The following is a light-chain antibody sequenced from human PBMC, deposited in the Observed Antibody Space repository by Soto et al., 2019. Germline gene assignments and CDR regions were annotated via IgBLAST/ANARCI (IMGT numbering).Light chain of an antibody. Sequence: EIVMTQSPATLSVSPGERATLSCRASQSVSSNLAWYQQKPGQAPRLLIYGASTRATGIPARFSGSGSGTDFTLSISSLQSEDSAVYYCQQYDKWPPRTFGGGTKVDIK. J-gene: IGKJ4*01. V-gene: IGKV3-15*01. CDR1: QSVSSN. CDR3: QQYDKWPPRT. CDR2: GAS.